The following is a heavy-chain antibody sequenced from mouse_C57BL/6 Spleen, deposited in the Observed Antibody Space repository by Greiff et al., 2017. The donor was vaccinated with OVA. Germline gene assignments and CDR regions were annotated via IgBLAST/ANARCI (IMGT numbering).Heavy chain of an antibody. D-gene: IGHD2-4*01. Sequence: QVQLQQSGPGLVQPSQSLSITCTVSGFSLTSYGVHWVRQSPGKGLEWLGVIWSGGSTDYNAAFISRLSISKDNSKSQVFFKMNSLQADDTAIYYCARKGGYDYDEGFAYWGQGTLVTVSA. V-gene: IGHV2-2*01. CDR3: ARKGGYDYDEGFAY. J-gene: IGHJ3*01. CDR2: IWSGGST. CDR1: GFSLTSYG.